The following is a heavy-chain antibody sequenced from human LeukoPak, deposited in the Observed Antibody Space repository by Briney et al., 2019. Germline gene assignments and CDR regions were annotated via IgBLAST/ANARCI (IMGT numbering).Heavy chain of an antibody. J-gene: IGHJ3*02. CDR3: AREVWSAFDI. V-gene: IGHV4-59*12. CDR1: GGSISSYY. Sequence: SETLSLTCTVAGGSISSYYWSWIRQPPGKGLEWIGYIYYSGSTNYNPSLKSRVTISVDTSKNQFSLKLCSVTAADTAVYYCAREVWSAFDIWGQGTMVTVSS. CDR2: IYYSGST. D-gene: IGHD2-21*01.